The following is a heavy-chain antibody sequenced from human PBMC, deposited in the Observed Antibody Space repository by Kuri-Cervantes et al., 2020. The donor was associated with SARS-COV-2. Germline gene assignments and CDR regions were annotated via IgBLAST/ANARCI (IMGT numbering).Heavy chain of an antibody. CDR3: VRDPNCSAGNCYFDY. CDR1: AYTFTSYG. D-gene: IGHD2-15*01. Sequence: ASVKVSCKASAYTFTSYGISWVRQAPGQELEWMAWIDCYNGRTEYARTLRGRLTVTTDASTSTAYMELRSLRSDDTAVYYCVRDPNCSAGNCYFDYWGQGTQVTVSS. V-gene: IGHV1-18*01. CDR2: IDCYNGRT. J-gene: IGHJ4*02.